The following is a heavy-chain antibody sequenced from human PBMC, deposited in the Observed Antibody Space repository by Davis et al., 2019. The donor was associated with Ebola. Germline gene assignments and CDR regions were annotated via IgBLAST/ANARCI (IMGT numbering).Heavy chain of an antibody. CDR2: IDPSDSYT. CDR1: GYSFTSYW. V-gene: IGHV5-10-1*01. D-gene: IGHD6-25*01. CDR3: ARRDRESGVI. Sequence: KVSCKGSGYSFTSYWISWVRQMPGKGLEWMGRIDPSDSYTNYSPSFQGHVTISADKSISTAYLQWSSLKASDTAMYYCARRDRESGVIWGQGTLVTVSS. J-gene: IGHJ4*02.